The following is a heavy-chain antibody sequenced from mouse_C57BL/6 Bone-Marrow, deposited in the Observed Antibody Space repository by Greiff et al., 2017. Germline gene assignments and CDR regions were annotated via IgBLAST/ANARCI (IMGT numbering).Heavy chain of an antibody. D-gene: IGHD1-1*01. CDR1: GFSLSTFGMG. J-gene: IGHJ4*01. V-gene: IGHV8-8*01. CDR3: ARIEIDYYGSSYVGGAMDY. Sequence: QVTLKESGPGILQPSQTLSLTCSFSGFSLSTFGMGVGWIRQPSGKGLEWLAHIWWDDDKYYNPALKSRLTISKDTSKNQVFLKIANVDTADTATYYCARIEIDYYGSSYVGGAMDYWGQGTSVTVSS. CDR2: IWWDDDK.